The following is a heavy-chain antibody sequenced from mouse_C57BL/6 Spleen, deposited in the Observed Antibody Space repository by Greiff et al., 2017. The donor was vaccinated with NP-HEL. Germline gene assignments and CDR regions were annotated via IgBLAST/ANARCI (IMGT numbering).Heavy chain of an antibody. D-gene: IGHD1-1*01. CDR3: ARFMPYDYGSSDYYAMDY. Sequence: VKLQQPGAELVKPGASVKLSCKASGYTFTSYWMQWVKQRPGQGLEWIGEIDPSDSYTNYNQKFKGKATFTVDPSSTTAYMQLSSLTSEDSAVYYCARFMPYDYGSSDYYAMDYWGQGTSVTVSS. CDR2: IDPSDSYT. J-gene: IGHJ4*01. CDR1: GYTFTSYW. V-gene: IGHV1-50*01.